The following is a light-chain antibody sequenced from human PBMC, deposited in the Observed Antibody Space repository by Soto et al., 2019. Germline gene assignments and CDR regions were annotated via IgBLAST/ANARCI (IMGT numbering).Light chain of an antibody. CDR2: DVS. CDR1: SSDVGGYDY. V-gene: IGLV2-14*01. CDR3: SSYTGSSTVV. Sequence: QSVLTQPASVSGSPGQSITISCTGTSSDVGGYDYVSWFQQHPGEAPKLMIYDVSNRPSGVSHRFTGSKSGNTASLTISGLQAEDEADYYCSSYTGSSTVVFGGGTQLTVL. J-gene: IGLJ2*01.